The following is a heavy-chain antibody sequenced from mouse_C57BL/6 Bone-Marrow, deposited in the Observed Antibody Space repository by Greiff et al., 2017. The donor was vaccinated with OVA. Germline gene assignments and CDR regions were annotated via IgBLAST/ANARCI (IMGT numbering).Heavy chain of an antibody. CDR2: IRLKSDNYAT. Sequence: DVQLQESGGGLVQPGGSMKLSCVASGFTFSNYWMNWVRQSPEKGLEWVAQIRLKSDNYATHYAESVKGRFTISRDNSKSSVYLQMNNLRAEDTGIYYCTGGRLRQRDGMDYWGQGTSVTVSS. J-gene: IGHJ4*01. CDR3: TGGRLRQRDGMDY. CDR1: GFTFSNYW. D-gene: IGHD2-4*01. V-gene: IGHV6-3*01.